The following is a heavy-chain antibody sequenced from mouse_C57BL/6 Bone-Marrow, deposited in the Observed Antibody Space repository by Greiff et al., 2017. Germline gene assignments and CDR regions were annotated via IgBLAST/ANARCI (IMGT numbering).Heavy chain of an antibody. CDR2: IHPNSGST. CDR1: GYTFTSYW. Sequence: QVQLQQPGAELVKPGASVKLSCKASGYTFTSYWMHWVKQRPGQDLEWIGMIHPNSGSTNYNEKFKSKATLTVDKSSSTAYMQLSSLTSEDSAVYYCARLGVIDFDYWGQGTTLTVSS. J-gene: IGHJ2*01. CDR3: ARLGVIDFDY. D-gene: IGHD2-2*01. V-gene: IGHV1-64*01.